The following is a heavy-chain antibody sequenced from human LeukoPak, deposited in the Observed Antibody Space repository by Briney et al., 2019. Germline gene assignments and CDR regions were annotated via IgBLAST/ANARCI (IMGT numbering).Heavy chain of an antibody. CDR1: GFTFSSYG. D-gene: IGHD3-9*01. CDR2: IWYDGSAK. CDR3: ARASSKQLAGYLPDGFDI. Sequence: GGSLRLSCAASGFTFSSYGMHWVRQAPGKGLEWVAVIWYDGSAKYYADSVKGRVTISRDDSKNMLYLQMNSLRADDTAVYYCARASSKQLAGYLPDGFDIWGQGTMVTVSS. V-gene: IGHV3-33*01. J-gene: IGHJ3*02.